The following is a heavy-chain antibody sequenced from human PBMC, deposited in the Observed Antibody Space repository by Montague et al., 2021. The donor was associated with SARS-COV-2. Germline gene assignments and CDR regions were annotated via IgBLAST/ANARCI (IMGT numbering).Heavy chain of an antibody. CDR3: TIRGEFRRHVAH. D-gene: IGHD3-16*01. CDR1: GASFSPYY. CDR2: INNGGGTNHTGTT. J-gene: IGHJ5*02. V-gene: IGHV4-34*01. Sequence: SETLSLTCAVYGASFSPYYWTWIRQPPGRGLEWIGEINNGGGTNHTGTTNYNPSLTSRVTISAYTSKNQSSLKLTSVTAGYTAVYYCTIRGEFRRHVAHWGQGTLVTVSS.